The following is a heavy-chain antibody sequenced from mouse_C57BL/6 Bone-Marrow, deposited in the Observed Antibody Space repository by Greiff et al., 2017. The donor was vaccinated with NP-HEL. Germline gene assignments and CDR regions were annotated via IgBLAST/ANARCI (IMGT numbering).Heavy chain of an antibody. Sequence: QVQLQQSGADLVRPGTSVKLSCKASGYTFTSYWMHWVKQRPGQGLEWIGLIDPSDSNIYYTHKFKGKATMTVDTSSSTAYLQLSSLTSEDTAVYYCARWGIYYDDDEYDFDYWGQGTTLTVSS. V-gene: IGHV1-59*01. J-gene: IGHJ2*01. CDR1: GYTFTSYW. D-gene: IGHD2-4*01. CDR3: ARWGIYYDDDEYDFDY. CDR2: IDPSDSNI.